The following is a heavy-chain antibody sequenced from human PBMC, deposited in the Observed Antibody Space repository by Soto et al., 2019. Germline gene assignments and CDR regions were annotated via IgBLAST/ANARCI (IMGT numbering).Heavy chain of an antibody. Sequence: PSETLSLTCTVSVGSFSSGSYYWSWIRQPPGKGLEWIGYIYYSGSTNYNPSLKSRVTISVDTSKNQFSLKLSSVTAADTAVYYCARDSSSWYRYYYYGMDVWGQGTTVTVSS. CDR3: ARDSSSWYRYYYYGMDV. D-gene: IGHD6-13*01. CDR1: VGSFSSGSYY. V-gene: IGHV4-61*01. CDR2: IYYSGST. J-gene: IGHJ6*02.